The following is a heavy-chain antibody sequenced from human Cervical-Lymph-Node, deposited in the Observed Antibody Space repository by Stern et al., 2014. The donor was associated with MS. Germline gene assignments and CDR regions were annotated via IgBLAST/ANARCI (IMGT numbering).Heavy chain of an antibody. D-gene: IGHD6-13*01. Sequence: VQLVESGAEVKKPGSSGKVSCKASGGTFSRYAISWVRQAPGQGLEWRGGIIPIFATANYAQKFQGRVTITADESTSTAYMELSSLRSEDTAVYYCARGGGSSSWYTFDYWGQGTLVTVSS. J-gene: IGHJ4*02. CDR2: IIPIFATA. CDR3: ARGGGSSSWYTFDY. CDR1: GGTFSRYA. V-gene: IGHV1-69*01.